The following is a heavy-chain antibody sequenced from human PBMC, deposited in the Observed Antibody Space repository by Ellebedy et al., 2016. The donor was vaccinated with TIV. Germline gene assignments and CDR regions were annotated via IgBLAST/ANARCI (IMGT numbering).Heavy chain of an antibody. CDR1: GFIFSNYD. V-gene: IGHV3-48*02. J-gene: IGHJ3*02. Sequence: GESLKISXAASGFIFSNYDMNWVRQVPGKGLEWVSNIRTSGDSMYYVESVKGRFTISRDNAKNSLYLQMNSLRDEDTAVYYCVRYTGWGIRWRAFDIWGQGTMVTVSP. CDR3: VRYTGWGIRWRAFDI. CDR2: IRTSGDSM. D-gene: IGHD3-16*01.